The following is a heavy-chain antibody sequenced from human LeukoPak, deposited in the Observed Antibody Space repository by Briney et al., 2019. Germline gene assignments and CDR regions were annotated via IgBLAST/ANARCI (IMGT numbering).Heavy chain of an antibody. Sequence: GKSLTLSCAASGFTFNTHAMDWVRQSPGNGLEWEAGVSYDGNTKYYADSVRGRFTVPTHNSKKTMSLHMNSLTPEDTAVYFFARGSHGSGGMSFDPWGQGTLVIVPS. CDR3: ARGSHGSGGMSFDP. D-gene: IGHD3-10*01. V-gene: IGHV3-30-3*01. CDR1: GFTFNTHA. J-gene: IGHJ5*02. CDR2: VSYDGNTK.